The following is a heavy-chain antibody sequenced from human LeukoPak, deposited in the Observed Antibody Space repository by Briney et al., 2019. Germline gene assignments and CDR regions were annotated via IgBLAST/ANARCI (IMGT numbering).Heavy chain of an antibody. Sequence: GESLKISCKGSGYSFTSYWIGWVRQMPGKGLEWMGIIYPGDSDTRYSPSFQGQVTISADKSISTAYLQWSSLKASDTAMYYCARHLPYAAFSRQVYYYYYMDVWGKGTTVTVSS. J-gene: IGHJ6*03. CDR1: GYSFTSYW. CDR2: IYPGDSDT. D-gene: IGHD2-8*01. CDR3: ARHLPYAAFSRQVYYYYYMDV. V-gene: IGHV5-51*01.